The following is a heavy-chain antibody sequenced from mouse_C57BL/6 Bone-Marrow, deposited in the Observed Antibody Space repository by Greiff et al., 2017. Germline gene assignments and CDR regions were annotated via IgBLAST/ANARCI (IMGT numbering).Heavy chain of an antibody. V-gene: IGHV5-2*01. Sequence: EVMLVEPGGGLVQPGESLKLSCESTEYEFPSHDMSWVRQTPEKRLELVAAINSDGGSTYYQDTMERRSIISRDNTKKTLYLQMSSLRSEDTALYHRVNTVYWYFDVWGTGTTVTVSS. J-gene: IGHJ1*03. CDR3: VNTVYWYFDV. D-gene: IGHD1-1*01. CDR2: INSDGGST. CDR1: EYEFPSHD.